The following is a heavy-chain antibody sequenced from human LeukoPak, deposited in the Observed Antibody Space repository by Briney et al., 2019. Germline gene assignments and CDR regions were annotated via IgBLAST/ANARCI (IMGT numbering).Heavy chain of an antibody. J-gene: IGHJ5*02. CDR2: ISGSGGST. CDR1: GISLSNYG. V-gene: IGHV3-23*01. D-gene: IGHD6-13*01. CDR3: ARHSSRWYGWFDR. Sequence: GGSLRLSCAVSGISLSNYGMSWVRQAPGKGLEWVAGISGSGGSTNYADSVKGRFTISRDNAKNSLYLQMNSLRVEDTAVYYCARHSSRWYGWFDRWGQGTLVTVSS.